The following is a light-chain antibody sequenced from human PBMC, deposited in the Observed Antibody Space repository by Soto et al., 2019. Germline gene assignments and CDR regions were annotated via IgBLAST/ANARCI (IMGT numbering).Light chain of an antibody. V-gene: IGKV3-20*01. J-gene: IGKJ1*01. CDR1: QSLSSTY. CDR3: QQYGSSPWT. CDR2: GAS. Sequence: EIVLTQSPGTLSLSPGQRATLSCRASQSLSSTYLAWYQQRAGQGPTLLIYGASTRATGIPARLSGSGSGTDFTLTISSLEPEDFAVYYCQQYGSSPWTFGQGTKVDIK.